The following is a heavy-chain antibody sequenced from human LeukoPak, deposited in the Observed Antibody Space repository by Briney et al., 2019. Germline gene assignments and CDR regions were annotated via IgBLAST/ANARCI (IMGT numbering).Heavy chain of an antibody. D-gene: IGHD5/OR15-5a*01. V-gene: IGHV3-48*03. CDR1: GFTFSSYE. Sequence: GGSLRLSCAASGFTFSSYEMNWVRQAPGKGLEWISYISNSGDAIYYADSVKGRFTISRDNAKDSLYLQINSLRAEDTAVYYCARGLPSAPGVGDYWGQGTLVTVSS. CDR2: ISNSGDAI. CDR3: ARGLPSAPGVGDY. J-gene: IGHJ4*02.